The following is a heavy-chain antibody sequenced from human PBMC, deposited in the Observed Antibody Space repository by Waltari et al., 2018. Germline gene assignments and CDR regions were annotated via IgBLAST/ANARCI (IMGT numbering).Heavy chain of an antibody. CDR1: GFTFSSYA. V-gene: IGHV3-23*01. J-gene: IGHJ4*02. D-gene: IGHD6-13*01. Sequence: EVQLLESGGGLVQPGGSLRLSCAASGFTFSSYAMSWVRQAPGKGLGWVSAISGSGGSTYYADSVKGRFTISRDNSKNTLYLQMNSLRAEDTAVYYCAKVELVLFFFDYWGQGTLVTVSS. CDR3: AKVELVLFFFDY. CDR2: ISGSGGST.